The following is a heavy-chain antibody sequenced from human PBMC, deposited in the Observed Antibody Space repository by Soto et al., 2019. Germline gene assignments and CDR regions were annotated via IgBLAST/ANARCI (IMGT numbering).Heavy chain of an antibody. CDR3: ARARGYNIAAAFDI. CDR1: GFTFSSYG. Sequence: GGSLSLSCAASGFTFSSYGMHWVRQAPGKGLEGVAVIWYDGSNKYYADSVKGRFTISRDNSKNTLYLQMNSLRAEDTAVYYCARARGYNIAAAFDIWGQGTMVTVSS. J-gene: IGHJ3*02. D-gene: IGHD1-20*01. V-gene: IGHV3-33*01. CDR2: IWYDGSNK.